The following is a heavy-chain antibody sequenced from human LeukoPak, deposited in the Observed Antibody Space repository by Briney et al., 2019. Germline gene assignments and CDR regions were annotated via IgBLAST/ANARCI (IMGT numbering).Heavy chain of an antibody. J-gene: IGHJ4*02. CDR1: GFTFSSYA. CDR2: ISYDGSNK. V-gene: IGHV3-30-3*01. CDR3: ARDEGYSYGYVPDY. Sequence: GRSLRLSCAASGFTFSSYAMHWVRQAPGKGLEWVAVISYDGSNKYYADSVKGRFTISRDNSKNSLYLQMNSLRAEDTAVYYCARDEGYSYGYVPDYWGQGTLVTVSS. D-gene: IGHD5-18*01.